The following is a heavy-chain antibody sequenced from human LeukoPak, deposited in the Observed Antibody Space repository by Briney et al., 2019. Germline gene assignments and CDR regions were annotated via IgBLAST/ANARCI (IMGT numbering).Heavy chain of an antibody. Sequence: SVKVSCKASRGNLSRYVVSWVRQAPGQGLEWMGGIDPVSRATKYAHKFQDRVTITADESMNTAYMELSSLRSEDTAVYYCARVGIIDSSGYYSDTFDYWGQGTLVTVSS. J-gene: IGHJ4*02. CDR1: RGNLSRYV. V-gene: IGHV1-69*13. CDR2: IDPVSRAT. CDR3: ARVGIIDSSGYYSDTFDY. D-gene: IGHD3-22*01.